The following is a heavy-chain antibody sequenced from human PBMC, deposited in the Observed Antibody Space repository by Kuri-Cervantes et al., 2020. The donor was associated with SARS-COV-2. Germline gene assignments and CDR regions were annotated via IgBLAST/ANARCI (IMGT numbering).Heavy chain of an antibody. CDR2: VSWNGSRT. V-gene: IGHV3-19*01. Sequence: GGSLRLSCAASGFTFRNSDMNWVRQAPGKGLEWVSGVSWNGSRTHYADSVKGRFIISRDNSRNFLYQQMNSLRPEDMAVYYCVRHKAAAGIVAPDWGQGTRVTVSS. D-gene: IGHD6-13*01. CDR1: GFTFRNSD. CDR3: VRHKAAAGIVAPD. J-gene: IGHJ4*02.